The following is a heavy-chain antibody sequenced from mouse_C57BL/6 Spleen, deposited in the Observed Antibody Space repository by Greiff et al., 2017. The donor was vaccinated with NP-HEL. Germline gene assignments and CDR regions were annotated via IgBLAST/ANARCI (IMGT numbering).Heavy chain of an antibody. J-gene: IGHJ3*01. CDR1: GYTFTSYG. CDR2: IYPRSGNT. V-gene: IGHV1-81*01. CDR3: AAYYYYGSSQAWFAY. Sequence: VQLQQSGAELSRPGASVKLSCKASGYTFTSYGISWVKQRTGQGLEWIGEIYPRSGNTYYNEKFKGKATLTADKSSSTAYMELRSLTSEDSAVYFCAAYYYYGSSQAWFAYWGQGTLVTVSA. D-gene: IGHD1-1*01.